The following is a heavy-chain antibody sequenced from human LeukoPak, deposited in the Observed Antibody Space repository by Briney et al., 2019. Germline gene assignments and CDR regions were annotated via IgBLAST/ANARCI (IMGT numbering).Heavy chain of an antibody. Sequence: SETLSLTCTVSGGSISSSSYYWGWIRQTPGKGLEWIGSIYYSGSTFYSPSLKSRVTISVDTSKNQFSLKLSSVTAADTAVYYCASLRERSYYARGFDYWGQGTLVTVSS. V-gene: IGHV4-39*01. CDR1: GGSISSSSYY. D-gene: IGHD1-26*01. CDR2: IYYSGST. J-gene: IGHJ4*02. CDR3: ASLRERSYYARGFDY.